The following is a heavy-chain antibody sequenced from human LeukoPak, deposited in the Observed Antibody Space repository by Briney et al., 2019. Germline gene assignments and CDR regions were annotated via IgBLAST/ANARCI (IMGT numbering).Heavy chain of an antibody. Sequence: HPGGSLRLSCAASGFTVSSNYMSWVRQAPGKGLEWVANIKPDGSEKYYVDSVKGRFTISRDNAKNSLYLQMNSLRAEDTALYYCARGRDSLDVWGQGTTVTVSS. V-gene: IGHV3-7*01. CDR1: GFTVSSNY. J-gene: IGHJ6*02. CDR3: ARGRDSLDV. CDR2: IKPDGSEK. D-gene: IGHD2-15*01.